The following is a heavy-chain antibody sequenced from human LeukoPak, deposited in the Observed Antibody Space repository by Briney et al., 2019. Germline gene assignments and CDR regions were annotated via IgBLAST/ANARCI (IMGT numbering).Heavy chain of an antibody. V-gene: IGHV2-5*01. CDR1: GFSLSTSGVG. CDR2: IYWNDDK. CDR3: ALLPLTTPGGNWFDP. J-gene: IGHJ5*02. D-gene: IGHD4-11*01. Sequence: SGPTLVNPTQTLTLTCTFSGFSLSTSGVGVGWIRQPPGKALEWLALIYWNDDKRYSPSLKSRLTITKDTSKNQVVLTMTNMDPVDTATYYCALLPLTTPGGNWFDPWGQGTLVTVSS.